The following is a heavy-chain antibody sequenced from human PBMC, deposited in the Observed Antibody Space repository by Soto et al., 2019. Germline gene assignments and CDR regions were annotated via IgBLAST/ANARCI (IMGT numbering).Heavy chain of an antibody. J-gene: IGHJ6*02. Sequence: PSETLSLTCTVSGGSISSGDYYWSWIRQPPGKGLEWIGYIYYSGSTYYNPSLKSRVTISVDTSKNQFSLKLSSVTAADTAVYYCAGFWSGYYYCYGMDVWGQGTTVTVSS. V-gene: IGHV4-30-4*01. CDR3: AGFWSGYYYCYGMDV. D-gene: IGHD3-3*01. CDR2: IYYSGST. CDR1: GGSISSGDYY.